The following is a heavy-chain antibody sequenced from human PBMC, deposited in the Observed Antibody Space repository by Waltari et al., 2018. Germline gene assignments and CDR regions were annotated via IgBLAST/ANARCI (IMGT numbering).Heavy chain of an antibody. Sequence: EVQLVESGGGLVQPGGSLSLSCAASGFTFNRYAIRWVRQAPGKGVEWVSALSASGDTIYYADSVKGRFTISRDNARNTVYLQMSSLSAEDTAVYYCARVWGSYRSFDYWGQGTLVTVSS. V-gene: IGHV3-23*04. CDR2: LSASGDTI. CDR3: ARVWGSYRSFDY. D-gene: IGHD3-16*02. J-gene: IGHJ4*02. CDR1: GFTFNRYA.